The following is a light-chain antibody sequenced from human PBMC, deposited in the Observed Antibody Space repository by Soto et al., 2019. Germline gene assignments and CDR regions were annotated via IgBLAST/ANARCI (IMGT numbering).Light chain of an antibody. J-gene: IGKJ5*01. CDR3: QQYNSYPIT. CDR1: QSISSW. Sequence: DIQMTQSPSTLSASVGDRVTITCRASQSISSWLAWYQQKPGKAPKLLIYDASNLESVVPSRFSGSGSGTEFTLTNSSLQPDDFATYYCQQYNSYPITFGRGTRLEIK. V-gene: IGKV1-5*01. CDR2: DAS.